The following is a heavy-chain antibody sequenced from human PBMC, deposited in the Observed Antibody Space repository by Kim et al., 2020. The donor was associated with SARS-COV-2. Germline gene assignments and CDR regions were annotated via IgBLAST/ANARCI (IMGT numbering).Heavy chain of an antibody. Sequence: SETLSLTCTVSGGSISSYYWSWIWQPPGQGLEWIGYIYYSGSTNYNPYLKSRVTISVDTSKNQFSLKLSPVTAADTAVYYCARENESVRDLGNDAVDIWGQGTMVTVSS. V-gene: IGHV4-59*01. CDR1: GGSISSYY. CDR2: IYYSGST. D-gene: IGHD2-21*01. J-gene: IGHJ3*02. CDR3: ARENESVRDLGNDAVDI.